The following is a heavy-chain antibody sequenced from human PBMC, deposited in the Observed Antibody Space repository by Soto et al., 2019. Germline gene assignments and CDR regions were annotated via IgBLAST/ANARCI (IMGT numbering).Heavy chain of an antibody. CDR2: INDRGSI. Sequence: QVQLQQWGAGPLRPLETLSLTCGVSGGSFSGYYWAWIRQSPGKGLEWIGEINDRGSINYNPSLTSRVSISVDKTKKHYSRNLRSVTDADTAVYYCARESHDILTGPHWVWYVDLWGRGTLVTVSS. D-gene: IGHD3-9*01. CDR3: ARESHDILTGPHWVWYVDL. V-gene: IGHV4-34*01. J-gene: IGHJ2*01. CDR1: GGSFSGYY.